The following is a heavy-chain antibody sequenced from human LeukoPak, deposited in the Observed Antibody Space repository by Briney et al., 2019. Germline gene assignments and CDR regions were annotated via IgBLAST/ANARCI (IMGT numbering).Heavy chain of an antibody. CDR3: ARDSAVAGFYYYYGMDV. D-gene: IGHD6-19*01. J-gene: IGHJ6*02. CDR1: GFTFSSYA. CDR2: ISYDGSNK. V-gene: IGHV3-30-3*01. Sequence: PGGSLRLSCAASGFTFSSYAMHWVRQAPGKGLEWVAVISYDGSNKYYADSVKGRFTISRDNSKNTLYLQMNSLRAEDTAVYYRARDSAVAGFYYYYGMDVWGQGTTVTVSS.